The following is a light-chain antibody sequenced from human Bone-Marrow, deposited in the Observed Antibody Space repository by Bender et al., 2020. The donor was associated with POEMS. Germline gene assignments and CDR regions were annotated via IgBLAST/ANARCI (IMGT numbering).Light chain of an antibody. CDR2: SNY. CDR3: CSYIDNHKV. Sequence: QSVLTQPPSASGTPGQSVIISCSGTDSNFGGNNVNWYQHLPGTAPRLVVFSNYHRPSGVPARFSGSKSGTSASLAISGLRDEDEADYYCCSYIDNHKVFGGGTKLTVL. CDR1: DSNFGGNN. V-gene: IGLV1-44*01. J-gene: IGLJ2*01.